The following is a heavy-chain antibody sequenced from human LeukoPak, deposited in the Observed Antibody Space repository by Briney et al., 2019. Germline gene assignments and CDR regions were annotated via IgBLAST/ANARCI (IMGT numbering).Heavy chain of an antibody. CDR2: MNPNSGNT. CDR1: GYTFTSYD. Sequence: ASVKLSCKASGYTFTSYDINWVRQAPGQGLEWMGWMNPNSGNTGYAQKFQGRVTMTKNTSISTDYMEVSSLRSEDTAVYYCARGRGMATIGWFDPWGQGTLVTVSS. V-gene: IGHV1-8*01. CDR3: ARGRGMATIGWFDP. D-gene: IGHD5-24*01. J-gene: IGHJ5*02.